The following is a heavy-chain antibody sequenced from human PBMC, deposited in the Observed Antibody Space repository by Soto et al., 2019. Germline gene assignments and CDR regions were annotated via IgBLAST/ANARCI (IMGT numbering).Heavy chain of an antibody. Sequence: GASVKVSCKASRGTFSSYAISWVRQAPGQGLEWMGGIIPIFGTANYAQKFQGRVTITADESTSTAYMELSSLRSEDTAVYYCARDEYSSSPLRYYFDYWGQGTLVTVSS. CDR1: RGTFSSYA. D-gene: IGHD6-6*01. CDR2: IIPIFGTA. CDR3: ARDEYSSSPLRYYFDY. V-gene: IGHV1-69*13. J-gene: IGHJ4*02.